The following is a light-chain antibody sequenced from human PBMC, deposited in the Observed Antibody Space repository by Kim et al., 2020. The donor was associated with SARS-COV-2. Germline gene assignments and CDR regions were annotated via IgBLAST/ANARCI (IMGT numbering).Light chain of an antibody. V-gene: IGLV3-19*01. J-gene: IGLJ3*02. CDR3: NSRDSSGNRWV. CDR1: SLRSYY. CDR2: GKN. Sequence: SSELTQDPAVSVALGQTVRITCQGDSLRSYYASWYQQKPGQAPVLVIYGKNNRPSGIPDRFSGSSSGSTASLTITGAQAEDEADYYCNSRDSSGNRWVFGGGTQLTVL.